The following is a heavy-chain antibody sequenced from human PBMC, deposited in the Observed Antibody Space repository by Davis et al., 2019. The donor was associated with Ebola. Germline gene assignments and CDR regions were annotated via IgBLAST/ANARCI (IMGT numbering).Heavy chain of an antibody. V-gene: IGHV3-7*03. Sequence: GESLKISCAASGFTFSIYWMSWVRQAPGKGPEWVAIIKPDEGEKYYVDSVKGRFTISRDNAKNSLFLQMDSLRDEDTAMYYCASGDGRGRSYDMDVWGQGTTVTVSS. CDR3: ASGDGRGRSYDMDV. CDR1: GFTFSIYW. CDR2: IKPDEGEK. J-gene: IGHJ6*02. D-gene: IGHD3/OR15-3a*01.